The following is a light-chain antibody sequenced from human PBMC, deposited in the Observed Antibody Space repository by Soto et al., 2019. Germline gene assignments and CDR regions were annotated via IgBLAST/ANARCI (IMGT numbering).Light chain of an antibody. CDR3: HVWDVSTFNYG. CDR1: NIGSKT. J-gene: IGLJ1*01. CDR2: DDS. Sequence: LTQPTSMSVAPGQTARITCGGNNIGSKTVHWYQQKAGQAPVLVVYDDSDRPSGIPERFSGYNSGNTATLTIRRVEAGDEADYYCHVWDVSTFNYGFGTGTKVTV. V-gene: IGLV3-21*02.